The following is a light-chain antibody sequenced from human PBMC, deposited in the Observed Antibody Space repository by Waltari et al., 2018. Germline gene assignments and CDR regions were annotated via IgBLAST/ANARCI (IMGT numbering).Light chain of an antibody. J-gene: IGLJ2*01. Sequence: QSALTQPASVSGSPGQSITISCTGTSSDVGGYNYVSWYQQHPGKAPKLMIYDVSNRAARVSTRSSGAKSGNTASLTISGRQAEDEADYYCSSYTSSSVVVGGGTKLTVL. CDR2: DVS. CDR1: SSDVGGYNY. V-gene: IGLV2-14*03. CDR3: SSYTSSSVV.